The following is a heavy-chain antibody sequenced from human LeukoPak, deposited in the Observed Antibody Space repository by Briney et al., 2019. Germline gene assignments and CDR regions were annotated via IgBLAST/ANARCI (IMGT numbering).Heavy chain of an antibody. D-gene: IGHD3-22*01. CDR2: IWYDGTNK. CDR1: GFTFSSYG. CDR3: ARGPYYYDISGSPRGDY. Sequence: GGSLRLSCAASGFTFSSYGMHWVRQAPGKGLEWVALIWYDGTNKYYADSVKGRFTISRDSSKNALYLQMNNLRAEDTAVYYCARGPYYYDISGSPRGDYWGQGTLVTVSS. J-gene: IGHJ4*02. V-gene: IGHV3-33*01.